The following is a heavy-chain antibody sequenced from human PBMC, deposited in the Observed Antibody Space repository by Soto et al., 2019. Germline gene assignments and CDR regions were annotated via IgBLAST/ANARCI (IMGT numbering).Heavy chain of an antibody. CDR2: ISFDGSNT. V-gene: IGHV3-30*18. D-gene: IGHD3-22*01. CDR1: GSTFRSYG. J-gene: IGHJ4*02. Sequence: QVQLVESGGGVVQPGRSLRLSCAASGSTFRSYGIHWVRQAPGKGLQWVATISFDGSNTHYVDSVQGRFTISRDNSVNTVFLQMNGLRVEDTAVYYCAKDTDLYASSGYYVFAQWGQGTLVTVSS. CDR3: AKDTDLYASSGYYVFAQ.